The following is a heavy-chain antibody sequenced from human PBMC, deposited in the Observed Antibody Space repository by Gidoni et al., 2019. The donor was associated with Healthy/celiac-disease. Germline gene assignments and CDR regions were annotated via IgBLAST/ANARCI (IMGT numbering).Heavy chain of an antibody. CDR3: ARSGIRAYCGGDCYSGWYFDL. V-gene: IGHV2-26*01. Sequence: QVTLKESGPVLVKPTETLTLTCTVSGFSLINARMGVSWIRQPPGKALEWLAHIFSNDEKSYSTSLKSRLTISKDTSKSQVVLTMTNMDPVDTATYYCARSGIRAYCGGDCYSGWYFDLWGRGTLVNVSS. CDR2: IFSNDEK. J-gene: IGHJ2*01. D-gene: IGHD2-21*01. CDR1: GFSLINARMG.